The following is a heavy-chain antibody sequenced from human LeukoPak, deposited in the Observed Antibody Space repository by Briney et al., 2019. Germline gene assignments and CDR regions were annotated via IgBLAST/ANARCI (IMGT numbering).Heavy chain of an antibody. D-gene: IGHD2-8*01. J-gene: IGHJ6*03. V-gene: IGHV4-59*01. CDR2: VYYSGSS. CDR1: GVSISSYY. CDR3: ARCRRFMGGSAYYYYIDL. Sequence: PSETLSLTCTVSGVSISSYYWSWMRQPPGKGRGWIGYVYYSGSSNYNPSLKSRVTISVDTSKNQFSMKLSSVTAAVRPVYDCARCRRFMGGSAYYYYIDLWRKDPTVTLSS.